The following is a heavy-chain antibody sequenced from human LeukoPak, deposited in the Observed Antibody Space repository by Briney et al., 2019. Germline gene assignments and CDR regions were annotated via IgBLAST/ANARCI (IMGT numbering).Heavy chain of an antibody. CDR3: ARPIAAVVGNWFDP. Sequence: PGRSPRLSCAASGFTFSSYAMHWVRQAPGKGLEWVAVISYDGSNKYYADSVKGRFTISRDNSKNTLYLQMNSLRAEDTAVYYCARPIAAVVGNWFDPWGQGTLVTVSS. CDR2: ISYDGSNK. V-gene: IGHV3-30-3*01. CDR1: GFTFSSYA. J-gene: IGHJ5*02. D-gene: IGHD6-13*01.